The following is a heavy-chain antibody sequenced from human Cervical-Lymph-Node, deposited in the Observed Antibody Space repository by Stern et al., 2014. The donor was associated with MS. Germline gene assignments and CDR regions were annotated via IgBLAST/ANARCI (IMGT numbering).Heavy chain of an antibody. CDR1: GYTFSDHH. CDR2: INPSSGDT. J-gene: IGHJ5*02. CDR3: ARGTLADP. Sequence: VQLVESGAEVKKPGASVKVSCKTSGYTFSDHHLHWVRQAPGQGLEWMGRINPSSGDTNYAQKFQGRVTVTRDTSISTVYMELSSLKSDDTAVYYCARGTLADPWGQGTLVTVSS. V-gene: IGHV1-2*02. D-gene: IGHD3-10*01.